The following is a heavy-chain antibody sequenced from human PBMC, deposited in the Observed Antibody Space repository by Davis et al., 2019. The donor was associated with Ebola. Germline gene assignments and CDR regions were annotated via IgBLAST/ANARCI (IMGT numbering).Heavy chain of an antibody. CDR2: INSDGSST. V-gene: IGHV3-74*01. CDR1: GFTFSSYW. Sequence: GESLKISCAASGFTFSSYWMHWVRQAPGKGLVWVSRINSDGSSTSYADSVKGRFTISRDNAKNTLYLQMNSLRAEDTAVYYCARDPDIVVVPAAKGLGWFDPWGQGTLVTVSS. J-gene: IGHJ5*02. D-gene: IGHD2-2*01. CDR3: ARDPDIVVVPAAKGLGWFDP.